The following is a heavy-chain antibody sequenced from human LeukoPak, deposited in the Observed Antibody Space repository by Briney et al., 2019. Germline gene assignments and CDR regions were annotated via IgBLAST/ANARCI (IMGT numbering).Heavy chain of an antibody. CDR1: GFTFSSSW. D-gene: IGHD1-26*01. CDR2: IRSKANSYAT. J-gene: IGHJ4*02. V-gene: IGHV3-73*01. Sequence: QSGGSLRLSCSASGFTFSSSWMHWVRQASGKGLEWVGRIRSKANSYATAYAASVKGRFTISRDDSKNTAYLQMNSLKTEDTAVYYCTSMASGSPDYWGQGTLVTVSS. CDR3: TSMASGSPDY.